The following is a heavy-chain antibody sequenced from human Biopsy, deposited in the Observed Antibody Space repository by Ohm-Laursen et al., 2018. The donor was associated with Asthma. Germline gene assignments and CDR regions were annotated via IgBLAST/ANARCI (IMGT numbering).Heavy chain of an antibody. V-gene: IGHV3-30*03. D-gene: IGHD3-22*01. CDR2: VSSDGHNK. J-gene: IGHJ3*02. CDR3: ARQSGQEYGDSIPFDT. CDR1: GFAFSQCG. Sequence: SLRLSCSASGFAFSQCGMHWVRQGPGKGLEWVALVSSDGHNKYYADSVKGRFTISRDNSRNRLYLQINSLTVEDSAVYFCARQSGQEYGDSIPFDTWGQGTKVAVSS.